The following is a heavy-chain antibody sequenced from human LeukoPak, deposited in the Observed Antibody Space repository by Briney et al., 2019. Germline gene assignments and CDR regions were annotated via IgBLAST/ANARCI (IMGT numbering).Heavy chain of an antibody. J-gene: IGHJ4*02. Sequence: ASVKVSCKASGYSFSYFGINWVRQAPGQGLEWMGWINCYNGNTNYAQKSEGRLTLTTDTATSSVYMELRNLRSDDTAVYYCARGLDAAAGPANFDYWGQGTLVTVSS. D-gene: IGHD6-25*01. CDR3: ARGLDAAAGPANFDY. V-gene: IGHV1-18*01. CDR1: GYSFSYFG. CDR2: INCYNGNT.